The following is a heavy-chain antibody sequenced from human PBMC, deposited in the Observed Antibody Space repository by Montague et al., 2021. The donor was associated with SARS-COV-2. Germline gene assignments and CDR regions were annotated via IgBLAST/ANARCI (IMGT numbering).Heavy chain of an antibody. CDR1: GASISTGIYY. J-gene: IGHJ4*02. CDR2: IRTTGHT. D-gene: IGHD6-19*01. V-gene: IGHV4-61*02. Sequence: TLSLTCTVSGASISTGIYYWSWIRQPAGKGLEWIGRIRTTGHTDYNSSLESRVFMSVDTSTNQFSLKLSSVTAADTAVYYCARDIAVAGLFDYWGQGTLVTVSS. CDR3: ARDIAVAGLFDY.